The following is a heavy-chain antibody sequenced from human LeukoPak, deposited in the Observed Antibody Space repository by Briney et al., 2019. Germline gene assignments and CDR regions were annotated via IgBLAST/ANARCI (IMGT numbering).Heavy chain of an antibody. CDR3: ARAGCSSTSCYGYFDY. CDR1: GYTFTVYY. D-gene: IGHD2-2*01. Sequence: GASVTVSFKASGYTFTVYYMHWVRQAPGQGLEWMGWINPNSGGTNYAQKFQGRVTMTRDTSISTAYMELSRLRSDDTAVYYCARAGCSSTSCYGYFDYWGQGTLVTVSS. CDR2: INPNSGGT. J-gene: IGHJ4*02. V-gene: IGHV1-2*02.